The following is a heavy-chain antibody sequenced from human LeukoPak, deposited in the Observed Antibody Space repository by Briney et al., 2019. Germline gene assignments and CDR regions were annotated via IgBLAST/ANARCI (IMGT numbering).Heavy chain of an antibody. V-gene: IGHV1-18*01. J-gene: IGHJ5*02. D-gene: IGHD3-10*01. CDR3: ARLTYYYGSGSGLSNWFDP. CDR1: GYTFTSYG. Sequence: RASVKVSCKASGYTFTSYGISWVRQAPGQGLEWMGWISAYNGNTNYAQKLQGRVTMTTDTSTSTAYMELRSLRSDDTAVYYCARLTYYYGSGSGLSNWFDPWGQGTLVTVSS. CDR2: ISAYNGNT.